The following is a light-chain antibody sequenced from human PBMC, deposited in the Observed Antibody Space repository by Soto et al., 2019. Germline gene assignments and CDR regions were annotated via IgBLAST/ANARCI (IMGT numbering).Light chain of an antibody. CDR2: AIS. CDR1: QSINTH. CDR3: QQTLSFPPT. J-gene: IGKJ1*01. Sequence: DIQFTHSPSSLSASVVDGVTITCQTSQSINTHLYWYQQKPGKPPKLLIHAISSLHSGVPPRFSGSGSGTDFTLTISSLQPEDFATYYCQQTLSFPPTFGQGTKVDIK. V-gene: IGKV1-39*01.